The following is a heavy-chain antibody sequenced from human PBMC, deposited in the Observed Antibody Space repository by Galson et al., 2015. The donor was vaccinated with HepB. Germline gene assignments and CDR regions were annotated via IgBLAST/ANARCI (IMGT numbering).Heavy chain of an antibody. CDR3: ARFVYSGYDSSGGVDV. V-gene: IGHV1-69*02. CDR2: IIPILGIA. D-gene: IGHD5-12*01. J-gene: IGHJ6*02. Sequence: QSGAEVKKPGESLKISCKASGGTFSSYTISWVRQAPGQGLEWMGRIIPILGIANYAQKFQGRVTITADKSTSTAYMELSSLRSEDTAVYYCARFVYSGYDSSGGVDVWGQGTTVTVSS. CDR1: GGTFSSYT.